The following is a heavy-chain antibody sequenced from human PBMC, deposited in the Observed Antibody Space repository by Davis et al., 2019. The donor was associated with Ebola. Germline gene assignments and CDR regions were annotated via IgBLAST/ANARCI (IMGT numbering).Heavy chain of an antibody. Sequence: GESLKISCAASGFRVSDTWMTWVRQAPGKGLEWVGRIKSKADGGTADYAAAVKGRFSISRDNSKTTLYLQMNSLRAEDRGVYYCAKIGALDYWGQGTLVTVSS. CDR1: GFRVSDTW. J-gene: IGHJ4*02. CDR2: IKSKADGGTA. V-gene: IGHV3-15*01. CDR3: AKIGALDY. D-gene: IGHD3-22*01.